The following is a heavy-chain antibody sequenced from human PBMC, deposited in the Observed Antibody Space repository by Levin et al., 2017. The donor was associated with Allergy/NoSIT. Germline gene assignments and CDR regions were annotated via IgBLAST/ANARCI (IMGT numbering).Heavy chain of an antibody. D-gene: IGHD2-2*01. V-gene: IGHV3-21*01. CDR3: ARDPSYCSSTNCYIDY. J-gene: IGHJ4*02. CDR1: GFTFSSYS. CDR2: ITGTSGYI. Sequence: PGGSLRLSCAASGFTFSSYSMNWVRQAPGKGLEWVSSITGTSGYIFYADSVRGRLTISRDNVKNSLYLQMNSLRAEDTAVYYCARDPSYCSSTNCYIDYWGQGALVTVSS.